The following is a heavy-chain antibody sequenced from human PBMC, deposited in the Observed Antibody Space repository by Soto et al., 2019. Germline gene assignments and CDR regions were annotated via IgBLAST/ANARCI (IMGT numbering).Heavy chain of an antibody. CDR2: LDYTRTA. CDR3: ARQGSY. Sequence: PSEPMCLRCNVSDGSIIGPGYNWGWIRQPPGKGPAWIGTLDYTRTAHYNPSLKSRINISADPSKNQVSLTLTSVTAANTPVYNFARQGSYWGQGALVTVSS. V-gene: IGHV4-39*01. J-gene: IGHJ4*02. CDR1: DGSIIGPGYN.